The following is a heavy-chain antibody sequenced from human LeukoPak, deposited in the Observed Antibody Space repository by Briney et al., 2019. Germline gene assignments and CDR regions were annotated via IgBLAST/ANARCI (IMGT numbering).Heavy chain of an antibody. CDR2: IFNTGNT. D-gene: IGHD3-10*01. CDR1: GGSINSHY. CDR3: ASRPADTTWYGVFDY. Sequence: NSSETLSLTCSVSGGSINSHYWSWIRQPPGKRLGWIGYIFNTGNTNYNPSLASRVTMSVDTSRAQFFLRLSPVTAADTAIYYCASRPADTTWYGVFDYWSQGTLVTVSS. V-gene: IGHV4-59*11. J-gene: IGHJ4*02.